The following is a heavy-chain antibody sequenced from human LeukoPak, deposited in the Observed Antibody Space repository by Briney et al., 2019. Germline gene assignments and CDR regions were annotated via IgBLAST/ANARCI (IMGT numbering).Heavy chain of an antibody. CDR2: ISKTSSYI. CDR1: GFTFSSYG. D-gene: IGHD1-1*01. V-gene: IGHV3-21*01. Sequence: PGGSLRLSCAASGFTFSSYGMHWVRQAPGKGLEWVSSISKTSSYIYYADSVKGRFTISRDNAKNSLFLQMNSLRAEDTAVYYCARVEEATTFNPWGQGTLVTVSS. CDR3: ARVEEATTFNP. J-gene: IGHJ5*02.